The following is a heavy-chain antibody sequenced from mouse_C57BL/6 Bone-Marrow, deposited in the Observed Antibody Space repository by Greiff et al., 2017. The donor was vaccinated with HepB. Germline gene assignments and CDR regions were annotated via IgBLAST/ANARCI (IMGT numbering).Heavy chain of an antibody. Sequence: EVKVVESGGGLVQPGGSLKLSCAASGFTFSDYGMAWVRQAPRKGPEWVAFISNLAYSIYYADTVTGRFTISRENAKNTLYLEMSSLRSEDTAMYYCARAGAYWGQGTLVTVSA. J-gene: IGHJ3*01. V-gene: IGHV5-15*01. CDR3: ARAGAY. CDR2: ISNLAYSI. CDR1: GFTFSDYG.